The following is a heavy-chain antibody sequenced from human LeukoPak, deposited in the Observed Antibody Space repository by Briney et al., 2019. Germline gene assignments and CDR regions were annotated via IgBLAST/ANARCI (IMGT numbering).Heavy chain of an antibody. CDR2: IYYSGST. Sequence: SETLSLTCTVSGGSISSYYWSWIRQPPGKGLEWIGYIYYSGSTYYNPSLKSRVTISVDTSKNQFSLKLSSVTAADTAVYYCARSQASWALGWFDPWGQGTLVTVSS. CDR1: GGSISSYY. CDR3: ARSQASWALGWFDP. D-gene: IGHD1-26*01. J-gene: IGHJ5*02. V-gene: IGHV4-59*12.